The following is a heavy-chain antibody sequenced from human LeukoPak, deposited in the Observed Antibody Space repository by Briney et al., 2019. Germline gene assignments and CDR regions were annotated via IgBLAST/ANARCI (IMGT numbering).Heavy chain of an antibody. CDR1: GGSISSGSYY. D-gene: IGHD6-19*01. V-gene: IGHV4-61*02. J-gene: IGHJ5*02. CDR2: IYTSGST. Sequence: SQTLSLTCSVSGGSISSGSYYWSWIRQPAGKGLEWIGRIYTSGSTNYNPSLKSRVTISVDTSKNQFSLKLSSVPAADTAVYYCAAHSSGWYGWFDPWGQGTLVTVSS. CDR3: AAHSSGWYGWFDP.